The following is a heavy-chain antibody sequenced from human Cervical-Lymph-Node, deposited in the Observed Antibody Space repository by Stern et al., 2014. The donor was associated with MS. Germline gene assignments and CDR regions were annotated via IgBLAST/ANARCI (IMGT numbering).Heavy chain of an antibody. CDR1: GDSISNDNW. J-gene: IGHJ4*02. CDR3: ARDQGFQLMNS. CDR2: VYHPGGA. V-gene: IGHV4-4*02. Sequence: QVQLQESGPGLVRPSGTLSLTCAVSGDSISNDNWWSWVRQPPGKGLEWIGEVYHPGGANYDPSLKSRVTISVDKSKNQFSLRLTSMTAADTAVYYCARDQGFQLMNSWGQGTLVIVSS. D-gene: IGHD2-2*01.